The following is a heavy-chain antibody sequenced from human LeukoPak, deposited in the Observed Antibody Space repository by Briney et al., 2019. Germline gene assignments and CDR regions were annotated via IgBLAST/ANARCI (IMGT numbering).Heavy chain of an antibody. CDR3: AKASEVGRGDFDY. CDR2: ISGSGGST. V-gene: IGHV3-23*01. J-gene: IGHJ4*02. D-gene: IGHD1-26*01. CDR1: GFSFSSYA. Sequence: GGSLRFSRAASGFSFSSYARSWVRQAPGKGLEWVSVISGSGGSTNYAASVKGRFTMSRDNSQSTLYLQMNSLRVEDTAVYYCAKASEVGRGDFDYWGQAALLTLSS.